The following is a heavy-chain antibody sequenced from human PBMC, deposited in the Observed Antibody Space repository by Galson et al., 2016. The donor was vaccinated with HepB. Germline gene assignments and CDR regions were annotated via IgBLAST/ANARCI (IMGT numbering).Heavy chain of an antibody. CDR2: VIPVFGIE. CDR1: GATFINYA. Sequence: SVKVSCKASGATFINYAITWVRQAPGQGLEWMGGVIPVFGIEKYAQNFQGRVTFTADESTSTAYMELSSLTSADTAVHYCAEANAPNYHFYSMDVWGQGTTVIVSS. J-gene: IGHJ6*02. CDR3: AEANAPNYHFYSMDV. V-gene: IGHV1-69*13.